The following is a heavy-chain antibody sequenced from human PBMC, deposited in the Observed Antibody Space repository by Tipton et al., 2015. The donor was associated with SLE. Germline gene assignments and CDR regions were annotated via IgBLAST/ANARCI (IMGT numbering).Heavy chain of an antibody. CDR2: ISSSSSYI. CDR1: GFTFSSYS. CDR3: ARGYSGSYRVDF. Sequence: GSLRLSCAASGFTFSSYSMNWVRQAPGKGLEWVSSISSSSSYIYYADSVKGRFTISRDNAKNTVYLQMSGLGAEDTAVYYCARGYSGSYRVDFWGQGTLVTVSS. V-gene: IGHV3-21*01. D-gene: IGHD1-26*01. J-gene: IGHJ4*02.